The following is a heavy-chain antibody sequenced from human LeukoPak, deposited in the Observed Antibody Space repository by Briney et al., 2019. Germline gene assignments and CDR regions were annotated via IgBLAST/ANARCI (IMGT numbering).Heavy chain of an antibody. CDR1: GFTFSSYS. Sequence: GGSLRLSCAASGFTFSSYSMNWVRQAPGKGLEWVSSISSSSSYIYYADSVKGRFTISRDNTKNSLYLQMNSLRAEDTAVYYCARGGSITMIVDYWGQGTLVTVSS. V-gene: IGHV3-21*01. CDR2: ISSSSSYI. J-gene: IGHJ4*02. D-gene: IGHD3-22*01. CDR3: ARGGSITMIVDY.